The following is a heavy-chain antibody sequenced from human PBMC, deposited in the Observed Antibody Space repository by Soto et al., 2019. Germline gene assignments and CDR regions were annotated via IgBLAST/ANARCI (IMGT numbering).Heavy chain of an antibody. CDR2: INAGNGNT. CDR1: GYTFTSYA. D-gene: IGHD3-9*01. V-gene: IGHV1-3*01. J-gene: IGHJ4*02. CDR3: CPLYYDILAGPPPY. Sequence: ASVKVSCKASGYTFTSYAMHWVRQAPGQRLEWMGWINAGNGNTKYSQKFQGRVTITRDTSASTAYMELSSLRSEDTAVYYCCPLYYDILAGPPPYWGQGTLVTVSS.